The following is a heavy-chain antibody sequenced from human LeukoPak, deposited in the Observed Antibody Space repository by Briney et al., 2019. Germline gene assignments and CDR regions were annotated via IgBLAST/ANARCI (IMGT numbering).Heavy chain of an antibody. CDR1: GFTFNNYW. CDR3: ARDIPGGASFLDQ. CDR2: IHESGSYQ. Sequence: GGSLRLSCAASGFTFNNYWMTWVRQDPGKGLEWVAHIHESGSYQNYVDSVRGRFTVSRDNTKRVLYLQMDSLRAEDTAVYYCARDIPGGASFLDQWGQGTLVTVSS. J-gene: IGHJ5*02. V-gene: IGHV3-7*01. D-gene: IGHD5-18*01.